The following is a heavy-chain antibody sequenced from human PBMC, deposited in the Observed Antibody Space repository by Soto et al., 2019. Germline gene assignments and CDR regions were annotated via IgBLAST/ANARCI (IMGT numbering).Heavy chain of an antibody. V-gene: IGHV4-61*01. CDR3: AREEKQLSRYGVDFDY. Sequence: QVQLQESGPGLVKPSETLSLTCSVSDGSVNTGNYYWSWIRQPPGKGLEWIGHIYYIGTTNHNPSLKSRDTISVDTSKNQFSLKVTSVTAADTAVYFCAREEKQLSRYGVDFDYWGQGILVTVSS. D-gene: IGHD3-16*02. J-gene: IGHJ4*02. CDR2: IYYIGTT. CDR1: DGSVNTGNYY.